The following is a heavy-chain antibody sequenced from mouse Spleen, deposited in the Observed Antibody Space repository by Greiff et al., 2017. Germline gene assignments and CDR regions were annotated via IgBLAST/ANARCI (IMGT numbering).Heavy chain of an antibody. CDR2: IWRGGST. J-gene: IGHJ4*01. CDR3: AKKGYGSSYSSDAMDY. CDR1: GFSLTSYG. V-gene: IGHV2-5*01. Sequence: QVQLQQSGPGLVQPSQSLSITCTVSGFSLTSYGVHWVRQSPGKGLEWLGVIWRGGSTDYNAAFMSRLSTTKDNSKSQVFFKMNSLQADDTAIYYCAKKGYGSSYSSDAMDYWGQGTSVTVSS. D-gene: IGHD1-1*01.